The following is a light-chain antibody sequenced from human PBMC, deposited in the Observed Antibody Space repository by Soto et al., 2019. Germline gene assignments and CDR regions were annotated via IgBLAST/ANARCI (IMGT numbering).Light chain of an antibody. J-gene: IGLJ2*01. CDR2: GVS. CDR1: SGDVGAYNS. Sequence: QSALTQPPSAFGSPGQSVTISCTGTSGDVGAYNSVSWYQQHPGKAPKLMIYGVSTRPSGVPDRFSGSKSGNTASLTVSGLQAEDEADYYCSSYAGRNNPVVFGGGTQLTVL. V-gene: IGLV2-8*01. CDR3: SSYAGRNNPVV.